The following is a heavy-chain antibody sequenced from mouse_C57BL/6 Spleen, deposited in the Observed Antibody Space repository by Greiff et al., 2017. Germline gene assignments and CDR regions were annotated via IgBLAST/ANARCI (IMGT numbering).Heavy chain of an antibody. CDR1: GYAFSSSW. V-gene: IGHV1-82*01. CDR2: IYPGDGDT. CDR3: ARYYDYDEGDY. D-gene: IGHD2-4*01. Sequence: VQVVESGPELVKPGASVKISCKASGYAFSSSWMNWVKQRPGKGLEWIGRIYPGDGDTNYNGKFKGKATLTADKSSSTAYMQLSSLTSEDSAVYFCARYYDYDEGDYWGQGTSVTVSS. J-gene: IGHJ4*01.